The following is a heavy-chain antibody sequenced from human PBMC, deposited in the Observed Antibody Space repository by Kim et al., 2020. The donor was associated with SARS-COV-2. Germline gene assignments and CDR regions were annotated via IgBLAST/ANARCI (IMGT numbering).Heavy chain of an antibody. V-gene: IGHV4-31*03. CDR2: IYYSGST. CDR1: GGSISSGGYY. Sequence: SETLSLTCTVSGGSISSGGYYWSWIRQHPGKGLEWIGYIYYSGSTYYNPSLKSRVTISVDTSKNQFSLKLSSVTAADTAVYYCARAPRDRMTTVTQFDYWGQGTLVTVSS. J-gene: IGHJ4*02. D-gene: IGHD4-17*01. CDR3: ARAPRDRMTTVTQFDY.